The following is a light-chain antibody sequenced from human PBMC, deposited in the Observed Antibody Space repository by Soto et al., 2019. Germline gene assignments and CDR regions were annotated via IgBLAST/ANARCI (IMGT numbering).Light chain of an antibody. CDR2: DAS. J-gene: IGKJ4*01. CDR1: QSVNSY. V-gene: IGKV3-11*01. CDR3: QQRSNWPPLLT. Sequence: EIVLTQSPATLSLSPGERATLSCRASQSVNSYLAWYQQKPGQAPRLLIYDASNRATGIPARFSGSGSGTDFTLTISSLEPEDFAVYYCQQRSNWPPLLTFGGGTKLEIK.